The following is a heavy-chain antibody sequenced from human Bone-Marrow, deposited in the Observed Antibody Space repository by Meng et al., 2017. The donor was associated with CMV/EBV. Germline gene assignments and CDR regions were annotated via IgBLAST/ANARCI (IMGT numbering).Heavy chain of an antibody. Sequence: SETLSLTCAVYGGSFSGYSWSWIRQPPGKGLEWIGEINHSGSTNYNPSLTSRVTISVDTSKNQFSLKLSSVTAADTAGYYCASGSSLAPDGTYSSGTAWFDPWGQGTRVTVYS. CDR1: GGSFSGYS. CDR2: INHSGST. J-gene: IGHJ5*02. CDR3: ASGSSLAPDGTYSSGTAWFDP. D-gene: IGHD6-19*01. V-gene: IGHV4-34*01.